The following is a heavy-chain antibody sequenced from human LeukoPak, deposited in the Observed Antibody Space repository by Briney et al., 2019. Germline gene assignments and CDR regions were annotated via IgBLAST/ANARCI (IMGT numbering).Heavy chain of an antibody. CDR1: GFTFRSYW. J-gene: IGHJ4*02. CDR3: ARDYEAGCTSTTCYDRFDY. V-gene: IGHV3-7*01. CDR2: IKQDGSEK. D-gene: IGHD2-2*01. Sequence: GGSLRLSCVASGFTFRSYWMSWVRQAPGKGLEGVANIKQDGSEKYYVDSVKSRFTISRDNAKNSLYLQMNSLRAEDTAVYYCARDYEAGCTSTTCYDRFDYWGQGTLVTVSS.